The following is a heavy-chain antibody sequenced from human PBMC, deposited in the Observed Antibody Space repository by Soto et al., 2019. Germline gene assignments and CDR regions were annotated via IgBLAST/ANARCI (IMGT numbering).Heavy chain of an antibody. CDR1: GYTFTSYA. V-gene: IGHV1-3*01. D-gene: IGHD2-15*01. J-gene: IGHJ4*02. CDR3: ARGPGGPDGPGDY. CDR2: INAGNGNT. Sequence: QVQLVQSGAEVKKPGASVKVSCKASGYTFTSYAMHWVRQAPGQRLEWMGWINAGNGNTKYSQKFQGRVTITRDTSASTAYREQSSLRSEDTAVYYCARGPGGPDGPGDYWGQGTLGTVSS.